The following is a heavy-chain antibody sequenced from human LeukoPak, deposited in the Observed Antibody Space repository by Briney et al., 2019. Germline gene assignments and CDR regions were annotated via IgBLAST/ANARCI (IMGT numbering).Heavy chain of an antibody. J-gene: IGHJ4*02. CDR2: ISGSGGST. D-gene: IGHD2-2*01. CDR3: AKDSLGYCSSTSYATCLDYFDY. V-gene: IGHV3-23*01. CDR1: GFTFSSYA. Sequence: GGSLRLSCAASGFTFSSYAMSWVRQAPGKGLEWVSAISGSGGSTYYADSVKGRFTISRDNSKNTLYLQMNSLRAEDTAVYYCAKDSLGYCSSTSYATCLDYFDYWGQGTLVTVSS.